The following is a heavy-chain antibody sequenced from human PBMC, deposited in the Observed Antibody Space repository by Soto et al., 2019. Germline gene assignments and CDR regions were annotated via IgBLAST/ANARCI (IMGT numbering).Heavy chain of an antibody. CDR3: TRNPWGVAGIDY. D-gene: IGHD6-19*01. V-gene: IGHV3-7*01. CDR1: GFTLTTYW. Sequence: GGSLRLSCAASGFTLTTYWMSWVRQAPGKGLEWVANIKPDGSEKYYVDSVKGRFTISRDSANNSLYLNMNSLRAEDTAVYYCTRNPWGVAGIDYWGQGTQVTVS. CDR2: IKPDGSEK. J-gene: IGHJ4*02.